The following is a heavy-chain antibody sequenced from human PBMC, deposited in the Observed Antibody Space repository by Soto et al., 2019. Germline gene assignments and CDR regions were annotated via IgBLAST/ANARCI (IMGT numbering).Heavy chain of an antibody. CDR3: LRRHVLWYGESDN. CDR1: GFIFRNYG. D-gene: IGHD3-10*01. CDR2: ISYDGSNE. J-gene: IGHJ4*02. Sequence: QVQLVESGGGVVQPGRSLRLSCAASGFIFRNYGMHWVRQSPGKGLEWVAVISYDGSNEYYADSVKGRFTISRDNSKNTLYLQMNSLRAEDTAVYYCLRRHVLWYGESDNWGQGTLVTVSS. V-gene: IGHV3-30*03.